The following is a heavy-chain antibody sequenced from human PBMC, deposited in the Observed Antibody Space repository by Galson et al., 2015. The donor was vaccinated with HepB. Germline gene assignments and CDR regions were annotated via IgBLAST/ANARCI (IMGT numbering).Heavy chain of an antibody. D-gene: IGHD6-19*01. Sequence: SLRLSCAASGFTFSSYAMHWVRQAPGRGLEWVAVISYDGSNKYYADSVKGRFTISRDNSKNTLYLQMNSLRAEDTAVYYCARDPRLYSSAKIFDYWGQGTLVTVSS. CDR1: GFTFSSYA. CDR3: ARDPRLYSSAKIFDY. V-gene: IGHV3-30-3*01. J-gene: IGHJ4*02. CDR2: ISYDGSNK.